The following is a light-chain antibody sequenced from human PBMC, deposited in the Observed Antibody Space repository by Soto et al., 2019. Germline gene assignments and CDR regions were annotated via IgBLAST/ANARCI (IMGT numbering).Light chain of an antibody. CDR1: QYINAR. V-gene: IGKV3-11*01. CDR3: QQCQSWPRT. CDR2: QTS. Sequence: LTQSPATLSLFPGDRVTLSCRASQYINARLAWYQHRPGQAPRLLIHQTSPRAAGIPARFSASRSGTDFTLTISDVQPEDFALYYCQQCQSWPRTFGQGTKVDIK. J-gene: IGKJ1*01.